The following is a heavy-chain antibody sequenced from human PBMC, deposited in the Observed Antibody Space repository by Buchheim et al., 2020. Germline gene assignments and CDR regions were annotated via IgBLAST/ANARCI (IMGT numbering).Heavy chain of an antibody. V-gene: IGHV3-23*01. CDR1: GFTFSSYA. D-gene: IGHD3-10*01. J-gene: IGHJ4*02. CDR2: ISGSGGST. CDR3: AKSTKFTYYYGSGSYDY. Sequence: EVQLLESGGGLVQPGGSLRLSCAASGFTFSSYAMSWVRQAPGKGLEWVSAISGSGGSTYYADSVKGRFTISRDNSKDTLYLQMNSLRAEDTAVYYCAKSTKFTYYYGSGSYDYWGQGTL.